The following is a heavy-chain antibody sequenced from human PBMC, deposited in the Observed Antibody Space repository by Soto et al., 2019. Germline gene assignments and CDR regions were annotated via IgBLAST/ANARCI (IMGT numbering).Heavy chain of an antibody. CDR3: ARGGDSRYGMDV. J-gene: IGHJ6*02. CDR2: MNPNSGNT. D-gene: IGHD4-17*01. V-gene: IGHV1-8*01. Sequence: ASVKVSCKASGYTFTSYDINWVREATGQGLEWMGWMNPNSGNTGYAQKLQGRVTMTRNTSISTAYMELSSLRSEDTAVYYCARGGDSRYGMDVWGQGTTVTVSS. CDR1: GYTFTSYD.